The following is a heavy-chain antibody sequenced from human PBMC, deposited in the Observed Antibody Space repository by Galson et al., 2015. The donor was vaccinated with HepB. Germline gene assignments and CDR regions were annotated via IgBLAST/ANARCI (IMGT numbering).Heavy chain of an antibody. CDR2: TSYDGSNK. J-gene: IGHJ4*02. CDR3: AKDRELLWSGGVFDY. V-gene: IGHV3-30*18. CDR1: GFTFSSYG. Sequence: SLRLSCAASGFTFSSYGMHWVRQAPGKGLEWVAVTSYDGSNKYYADSVKGRFTISRDNSKNTLYLQMNSLRAEDTAVYYCAKDRELLWSGGVFDYWGQGTLVTVSS. D-gene: IGHD3-10*01.